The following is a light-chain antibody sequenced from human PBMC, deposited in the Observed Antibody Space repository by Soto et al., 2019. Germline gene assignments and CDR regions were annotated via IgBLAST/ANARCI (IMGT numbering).Light chain of an antibody. CDR1: SSNIGAGHA. J-gene: IGLJ2*01. CDR3: SSYRSGTIVL. Sequence: QSVLTQPPSVSGAPGQRVIISCTGSSSNIGAGHAVHWYQQLPGTAPRLLIHGDNNRPSGAPDRFSASKSDTSASLAIAWLQAEDEADYYCSSYRSGTIVLFGGGTKLTVL. V-gene: IGLV1-40*01. CDR2: GDN.